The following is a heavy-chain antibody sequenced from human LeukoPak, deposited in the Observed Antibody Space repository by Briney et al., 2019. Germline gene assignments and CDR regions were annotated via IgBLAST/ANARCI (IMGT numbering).Heavy chain of an antibody. CDR1: GFPFSSSG. D-gene: IGHD2-15*01. CDR3: AKNTESQVIFRD. CDR2: IKQDGSEK. V-gene: IGHV3-7*01. J-gene: IGHJ4*02. Sequence: PGGSLRLSCATSGFPFSSSGMSWVRQAPGKGLEWVANIKQDGSEKYYLDSVKGRFTISRDNAKNSLDLQMNSLRAEDTAVYYCAKNTESQVIFRDWGQGTLVTVSS.